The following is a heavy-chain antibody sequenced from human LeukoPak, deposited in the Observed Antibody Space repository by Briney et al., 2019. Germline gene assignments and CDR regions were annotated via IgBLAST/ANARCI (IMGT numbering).Heavy chain of an antibody. J-gene: IGHJ5*02. CDR1: GRSISTTNFY. V-gene: IGHV4-39*01. CDR3: ASLPRYDFWA. CDR2: ISYSGAT. D-gene: IGHD3-3*01. Sequence: SETMSLTCTVSGRSISTTNFYWGWIRQPPGKGLEWIGSISYSGATYYNPSLKSRLTVSADTSKKEVSLRLNSVTAADTAVYYCASLPRYDFWAWGQGNLVIVSS.